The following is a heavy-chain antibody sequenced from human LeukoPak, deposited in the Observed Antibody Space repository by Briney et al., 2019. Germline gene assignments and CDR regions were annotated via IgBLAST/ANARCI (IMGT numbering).Heavy chain of an antibody. CDR3: ARDWSIDY. V-gene: IGHV1-2*06. Sequence: ASVKVSCKASGYTLTDYYMHWVRQAPGQGLEWMGRINPNSGGTNYAQKFQGRVTMTRDTSISTVYMELSRLGSDDTAVYYCARDWSIDYWGQGTLVTVSS. CDR1: GYTLTDYY. CDR2: INPNSGGT. J-gene: IGHJ4*02.